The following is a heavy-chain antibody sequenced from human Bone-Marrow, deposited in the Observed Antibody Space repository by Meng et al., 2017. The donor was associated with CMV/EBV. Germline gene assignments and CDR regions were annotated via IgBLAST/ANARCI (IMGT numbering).Heavy chain of an antibody. J-gene: IGHJ6*02. D-gene: IGHD3-22*01. V-gene: IGHV2-26*01. CDR3: ARIHSSGYYYYYYYGMDV. Sequence: SGPTLVKPTETLTLTCTVSGFSLSNARMGVSWIRQPPRKALEWLAHIFSNDEKAYSTSLKSRLTISKDTSKSQVVLTMTNMDAVDTATYYCARIHSSGYYYYYYYGMDVWGQGTTVTVSS. CDR2: IFSNDEK. CDR1: GFSLSNARMG.